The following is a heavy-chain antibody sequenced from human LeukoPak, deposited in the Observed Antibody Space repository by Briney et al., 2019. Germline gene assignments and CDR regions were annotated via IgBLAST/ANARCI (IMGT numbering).Heavy chain of an antibody. CDR2: IKQDGSQK. D-gene: IGHD2-2*01. CDR3: ARVWDIVVIPTAVVDY. CDR1: GFTFSSYW. Sequence: GGSLRLSCAASGFTFSSYWMSWVRQAPGKGLEWAANIKQDGSQKYYVDSVKGRFTISRDNAKNSLYLQMNSLRAEDTAVYYCARVWDIVVIPTAVVDYWGQGTLVTVSS. J-gene: IGHJ4*02. V-gene: IGHV3-7*01.